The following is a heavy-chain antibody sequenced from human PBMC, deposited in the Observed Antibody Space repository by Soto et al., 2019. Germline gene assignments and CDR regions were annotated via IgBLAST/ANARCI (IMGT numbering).Heavy chain of an antibody. CDR3: AKDFDIGGAAYYFDY. D-gene: IGHD1-26*01. J-gene: IGHJ4*02. Sequence: QVQLVESGGGVVQPGRSLRLSCAASGFTFISYGIHWVRQAPGKGLEWVAVISSDGRDRHYADSVKGRFTISRDNSKNTLSLQMTSLRADDTAVYYCAKDFDIGGAAYYFDYWGQGTLVTVSS. CDR2: ISSDGRDR. V-gene: IGHV3-30*18. CDR1: GFTFISYG.